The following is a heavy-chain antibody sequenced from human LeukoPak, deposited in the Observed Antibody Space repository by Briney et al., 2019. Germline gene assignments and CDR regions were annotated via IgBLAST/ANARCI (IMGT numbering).Heavy chain of an antibody. V-gene: IGHV3-23*01. CDR1: GFTFSSYG. CDR2: ISGSGGST. J-gene: IGHJ4*02. Sequence: GGSLRLSCAASGFTFSSYGMSWVRQAPGKGLEWVSAISGSGGSTYYADSVKGRFTISRDNSKNTLYLQMNSLRAEDTAVYYCAIDLYYYGSGSSPTWGQGTLVTVSS. CDR3: AIDLYYYGSGSSPT. D-gene: IGHD3-10*01.